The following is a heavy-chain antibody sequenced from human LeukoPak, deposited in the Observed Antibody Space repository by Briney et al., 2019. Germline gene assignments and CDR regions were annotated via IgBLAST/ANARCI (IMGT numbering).Heavy chain of an antibody. CDR3: AREYSSGWYGRNWFDP. D-gene: IGHD6-19*01. CDR2: MNPNSGNT. Sequence: RASVKVSCKASGYTFTSYDINWVRQATGQGLEWMGWMNPNSGNTGYAQKFQGRVTMTRNTSISTAYMELSSLRSEDTAVYYCAREYSSGWYGRNWFDPWGQGTLVTVSS. V-gene: IGHV1-8*01. CDR1: GYTFTSYD. J-gene: IGHJ5*02.